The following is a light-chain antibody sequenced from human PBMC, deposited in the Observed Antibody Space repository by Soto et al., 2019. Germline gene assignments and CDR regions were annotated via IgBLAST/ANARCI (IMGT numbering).Light chain of an antibody. CDR3: QQYTNTNNPWM. CDR2: KAS. CDR1: QTISSW. V-gene: IGKV1-5*03. Sequence: DIQRTQSASTLSGSVGDRVTIAWLASQTISSWLAWYQQKPGKAPKLLIYKASTLKSGVPSRFSGSGSGTEFTLTISSLQPDDSATYYCQQYTNTNNPWMFGQGTKVDIK. J-gene: IGKJ1*01.